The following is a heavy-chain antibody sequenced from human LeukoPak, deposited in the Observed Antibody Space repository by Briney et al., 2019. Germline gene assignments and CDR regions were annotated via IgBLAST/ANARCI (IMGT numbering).Heavy chain of an antibody. V-gene: IGHV3-NL1*01. CDR1: GFTFSSYG. CDR3: AREASNFLGGENYFDS. J-gene: IGHJ4*02. D-gene: IGHD4-11*01. Sequence: GGSLRLSCAASGFTFSSYGMHWVRQAPGKGLEWVSVIYSGGTTYYGDFAKGRFLISRDISKNTLYLEMNRLRVEDSAVYYCAREASNFLGGENYFDSWGQGTLVTVS. CDR2: IYSGGTT.